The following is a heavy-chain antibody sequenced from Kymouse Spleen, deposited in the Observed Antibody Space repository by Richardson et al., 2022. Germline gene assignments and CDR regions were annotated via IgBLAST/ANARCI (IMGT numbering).Heavy chain of an antibody. D-gene: IGHD4-23*01. V-gene: IGHV3-33*01. J-gene: IGHJ6*02. Sequence: QVQLVESGGGVVQPGRSLRLSCAASGFTFSSYGMHWVRQAPGKGLEWVAVIWYDGSNKYYADSVKGRFTISRDNSKNTLYLQMNSLRAEDTAVYYCARKGITPRTPNYYGMDVWGQGTTVTVSS. CDR3: ARKGITPRTPNYYGMDV. CDR2: IWYDGSNK. CDR1: GFTFSSYG.